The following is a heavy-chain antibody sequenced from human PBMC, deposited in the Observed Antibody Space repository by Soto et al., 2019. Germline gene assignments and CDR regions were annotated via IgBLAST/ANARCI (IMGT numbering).Heavy chain of an antibody. V-gene: IGHV1-3*01. Sequence: ASVKVSCRASGYTFTSYAVHWVRQAPGQRLEWMGWINAGNGNTKYSQKFQGRVTITRDTSASTAYMELSSLRSEDTAVYYCARDGAARGTSSEYWGQGTLVTVSS. CDR1: GYTFTSYA. CDR3: ARDGAARGTSSEY. J-gene: IGHJ4*02. D-gene: IGHD3-16*01. CDR2: INAGNGNT.